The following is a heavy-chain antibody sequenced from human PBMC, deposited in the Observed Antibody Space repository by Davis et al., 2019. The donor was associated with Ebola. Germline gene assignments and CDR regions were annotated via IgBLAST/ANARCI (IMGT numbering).Heavy chain of an antibody. CDR2: ISYDGSNK. J-gene: IGHJ6*04. CDR1: GFTFSSYG. D-gene: IGHD2-2*01. CDR3: AKDIVVVPAVIYYYYGMDV. Sequence: PGGSLRLSCAASGFTFSSYGMHWVRQAPGKGLEWVAVISYDGSNKYYADSVKGRFTISRDNSKNTLYLQMNSLRAEDTAVYYCAKDIVVVPAVIYYYYGMDVWGKGTTVTVSS. V-gene: IGHV3-30*18.